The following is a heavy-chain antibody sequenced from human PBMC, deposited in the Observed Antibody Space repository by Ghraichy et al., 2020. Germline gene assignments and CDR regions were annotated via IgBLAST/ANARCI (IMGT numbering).Heavy chain of an antibody. Sequence: GESLNISCAASGLTFSSDWMTWVRQAPGKGLEWVANINPDGSETYYVDSVKGRFTISRDNTKNSLHLQMNSLRAEDTAVYYCARYYDGSGHFDAFDIWGQVTMVTVSS. CDR2: INPDGSET. CDR3: ARYYDGSGHFDAFDI. V-gene: IGHV3-7*01. D-gene: IGHD3-22*01. CDR1: GLTFSSDW. J-gene: IGHJ3*02.